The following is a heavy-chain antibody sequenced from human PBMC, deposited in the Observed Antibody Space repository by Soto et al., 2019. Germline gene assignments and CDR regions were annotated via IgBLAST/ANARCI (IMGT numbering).Heavy chain of an antibody. CDR2: IIPIFGTA. CDR3: ARVLSPAAGTGVFWFDP. Sequence: QVQPVQSGAEVKKPGSSVKVSCKASGGTFSSYAISWVRQAPGQGLEWMGGIIPIFGTANYAQKFQGRVTITADESTSTAYMELSSLRSEDTAVYYCARVLSPAAGTGVFWFDPWGQGTLVTVSS. J-gene: IGHJ5*02. V-gene: IGHV1-69*01. CDR1: GGTFSSYA. D-gene: IGHD6-13*01.